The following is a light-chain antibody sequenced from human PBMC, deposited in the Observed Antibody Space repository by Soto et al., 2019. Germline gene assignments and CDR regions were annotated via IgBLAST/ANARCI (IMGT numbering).Light chain of an antibody. CDR3: QQYDNLPGLRT. Sequence: DIQMTQSPSSLSASVGDRVTITCQASQDISNYLNWYQQKPGKAPKLLIYDASNLETGVPSRFSGSGSGTDFTFTISSLQPEDIATYYCQQYDNLPGLRTFGQGTKVEIK. CDR2: DAS. V-gene: IGKV1-33*01. J-gene: IGKJ1*01. CDR1: QDISNY.